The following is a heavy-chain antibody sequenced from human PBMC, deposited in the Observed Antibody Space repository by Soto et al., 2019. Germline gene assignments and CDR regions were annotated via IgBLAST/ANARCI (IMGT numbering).Heavy chain of an antibody. D-gene: IGHD2-8*01. Sequence: QVQLVQSGAEVKKPGASVKVSCKASGYTFTGFYIHWVRQAPGQGLEWVGWINPNNGGTNYAQKFQAGVTMTRDTSITTAYMELSRLPSDDTALYFCARQGSNSDFDFWGQGTLVTVSS. CDR2: INPNNGGT. CDR1: GYTFTGFY. J-gene: IGHJ4*02. V-gene: IGHV1-2*02. CDR3: ARQGSNSDFDF.